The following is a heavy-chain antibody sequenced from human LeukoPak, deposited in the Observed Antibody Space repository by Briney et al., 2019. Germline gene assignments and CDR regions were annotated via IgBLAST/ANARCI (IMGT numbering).Heavy chain of an antibody. J-gene: IGHJ4*02. Sequence: SETLSLTCTVSGGSLSSSSYYWGWIRQPPGKGLEWIGSIYYSGSTYYNPSLKSRVTISVDTSKNQFSLKLSSLTAADTAVYYCARHVRGTTRNYYFDYWGQGTLVTVSS. CDR1: GGSLSSSSYY. CDR2: IYYSGST. V-gene: IGHV4-39*01. CDR3: ARHVRGTTRNYYFDY. D-gene: IGHD1-1*01.